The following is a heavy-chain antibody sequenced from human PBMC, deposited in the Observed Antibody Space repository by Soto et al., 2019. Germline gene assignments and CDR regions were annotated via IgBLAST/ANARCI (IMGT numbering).Heavy chain of an antibody. J-gene: IGHJ6*02. Sequence: SGLTLVNPAETLTLTCPFSGFSLTSTGMCVSWIRQSPGKALEWLALIERDDDDKYYSTSLKTRLTISKDTRKNQVVLTMANMEPADTATYYCARSIRGPRRFNGMDVWGQGTTVTVS. D-gene: IGHD1-20*01. CDR3: ARSIRGPRRFNGMDV. CDR1: GFSLTSTGMC. V-gene: IGHV2-70*13. CDR2: IERDDDDK.